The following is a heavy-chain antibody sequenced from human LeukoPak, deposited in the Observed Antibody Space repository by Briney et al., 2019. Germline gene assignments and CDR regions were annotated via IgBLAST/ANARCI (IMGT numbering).Heavy chain of an antibody. CDR1: GYTFTSYY. V-gene: IGHV1-46*01. CDR3: ARRDSGYDYYYYGMDV. Sequence: ASVKVPCKASGYTFTSYYMHWVRQAPGQGLEWMGIINPSGGSTSYARKFQGRVTMTRDTSTSTVYMELSSLRSEDTAVYYCARRDSGYDYYYYGMDVWGQGTTVTVSS. CDR2: INPSGGST. D-gene: IGHD5-12*01. J-gene: IGHJ6*02.